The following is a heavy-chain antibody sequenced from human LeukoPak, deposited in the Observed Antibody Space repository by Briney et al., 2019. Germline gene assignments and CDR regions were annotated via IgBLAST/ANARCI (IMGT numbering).Heavy chain of an antibody. D-gene: IGHD3-10*01. J-gene: IGHJ6*02. V-gene: IGHV3-23*01. CDR3: ARDRGVDHTRGYYYYGMDV. CDR2: ISGSGTNT. Sequence: PGGSLRLSCAASGFTFSTNPMTWVRQAPGKGLEWVSSISGSGTNTYYADSVTGRFTISRDNSENTLYLQMNSLRAEDTAVYYCARDRGVDHTRGYYYYGMDVWGQGTTVTVSS. CDR1: GFTFSTNP.